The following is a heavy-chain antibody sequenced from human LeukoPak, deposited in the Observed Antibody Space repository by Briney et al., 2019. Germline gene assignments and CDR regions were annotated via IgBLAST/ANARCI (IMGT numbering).Heavy chain of an antibody. V-gene: IGHV4-34*01. CDR2: INHSGST. CDR1: GGSFSGYY. CDR3: ARPIVGYCSGGSCYSGYWYFDL. D-gene: IGHD2-15*01. Sequence: PSETLSLTCAVYGGSFSGYYWSWIRQPPGKGLEWIGEINHSGSTNYNPSLKSRVTISVDTSKNQFSLKLSSVTAADTAVYYCARPIVGYCSGGSCYSGYWYFDLWGRGTLVTVSS. J-gene: IGHJ2*01.